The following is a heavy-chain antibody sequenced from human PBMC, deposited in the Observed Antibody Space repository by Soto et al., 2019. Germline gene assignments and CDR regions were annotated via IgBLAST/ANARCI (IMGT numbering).Heavy chain of an antibody. D-gene: IGHD3-16*01. CDR2: IFSSGTT. CDR3: ARVPSPFDYYYAMDV. CDR1: GDSISSGNKY. V-gene: IGHV4-30-4*01. Sequence: QVQLRESGPGLVMPSQTLSLTCTVSGDSISSGNKYWSWIRQPPGKGLEWIGYIFSSGTTYYNPSLKSRLTMSLDTSENQFSPKLNSLTDADTAVYYCARVPSPFDYYYAMDVWGQGTTVTVSS. J-gene: IGHJ6*02.